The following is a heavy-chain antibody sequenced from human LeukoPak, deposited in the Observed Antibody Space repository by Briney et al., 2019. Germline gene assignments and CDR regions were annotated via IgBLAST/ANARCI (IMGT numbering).Heavy chain of an antibody. Sequence: PGGSLRLSCAASGFTFSSYAMHWVRQAPGKGLEWVAVISYDGSNKYYADSVKGRFTISRDNSKNTLYLQMNSPRAEDTAVYYCARDDSSSWYYFDYWGQGTLVTVSS. CDR3: ARDDSSSWYYFDY. J-gene: IGHJ4*02. D-gene: IGHD6-13*01. CDR2: ISYDGSNK. V-gene: IGHV3-30*04. CDR1: GFTFSSYA.